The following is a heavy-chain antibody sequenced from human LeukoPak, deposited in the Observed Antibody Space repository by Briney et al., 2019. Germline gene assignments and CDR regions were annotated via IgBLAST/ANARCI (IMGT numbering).Heavy chain of an antibody. V-gene: IGHV4-59*12. Sequence: SETLSLTCTVSGGSISSYYWSWIRQPPGKGLEWIGYIYYSGSTYYNPSLKSRVTISVDTSKNQFSLKLSSVTAADTAVYYCAREWELYFDYWGQGTLVTVSS. CDR1: GGSISSYY. J-gene: IGHJ4*02. CDR3: AREWELYFDY. CDR2: IYYSGST. D-gene: IGHD1-26*01.